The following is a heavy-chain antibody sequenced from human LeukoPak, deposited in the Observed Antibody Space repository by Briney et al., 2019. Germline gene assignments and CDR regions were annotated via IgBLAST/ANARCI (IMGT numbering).Heavy chain of an antibody. Sequence: GGSLRLSCTASGFPFSSYGMDWVRQAPGKGLEWVAFISYDGSSKYFADSVKGRFTISRDTSKNTLYLQMNSLRAEDTAFYYCTKDLTVQIWLLGYDSWGQGTLVTVAS. CDR3: TKDLTVQIWLLGYDS. CDR2: ISYDGSSK. V-gene: IGHV3-30*18. D-gene: IGHD3-22*01. J-gene: IGHJ1*01. CDR1: GFPFSSYG.